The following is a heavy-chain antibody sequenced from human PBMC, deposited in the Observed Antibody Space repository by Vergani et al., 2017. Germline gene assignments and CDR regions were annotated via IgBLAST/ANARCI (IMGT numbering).Heavy chain of an antibody. D-gene: IGHD3-10*01. CDR1: GGSISSYY. J-gene: IGHJ4*02. V-gene: IGHV4-59*01. Sequence: QVQLQESGPGLVKPSATLSLTCTVSGGSISSYYWSWIRQPPGKGLEWIGYIYYSGSTNYHPSLKSRVTISVDTSKNQFSLKLSAVTAADTAVYYCARTDYYGSGSHDYWGQGTLVTVSS. CDR3: ARTDYYGSGSHDY. CDR2: IYYSGST.